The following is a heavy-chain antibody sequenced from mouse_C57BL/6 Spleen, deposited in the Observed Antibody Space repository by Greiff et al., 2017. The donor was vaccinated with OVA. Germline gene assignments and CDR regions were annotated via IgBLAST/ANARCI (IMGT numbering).Heavy chain of an antibody. D-gene: IGHD1-1*01. V-gene: IGHV1-82*01. CDR3: ARWGYGSSGGFAY. CDR1: GYAFSSSW. CDR2: IYPGDGDT. Sequence: QVQLKQSGPELVKPGASVKISCKASGYAFSSSWMNWVKQRPGQGLEWIGRIYPGDGDTNYNGKFKGKATLTADKSSSTAYMQLSSLTSEDSAVYFCARWGYGSSGGFAYWGQGTLVTVSA. J-gene: IGHJ3*01.